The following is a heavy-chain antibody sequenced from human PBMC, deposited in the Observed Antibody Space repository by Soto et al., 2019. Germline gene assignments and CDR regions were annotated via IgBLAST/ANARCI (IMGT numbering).Heavy chain of an antibody. CDR3: AREGYCSGGSCYPTPYYYGMDV. CDR1: GYTFTSYG. D-gene: IGHD2-15*01. V-gene: IGHV1-18*04. CDR2: ISAYNGNT. Sequence: GASVKVSCKASGYTFTSYGISWVRQAPGQGLEWMGWISAYNGNTNYAQKLQGRVTMATDTSTSTAYMELRSLRSDDTAVYYCAREGYCSGGSCYPTPYYYGMDVWGQGTTVTVSS. J-gene: IGHJ6*02.